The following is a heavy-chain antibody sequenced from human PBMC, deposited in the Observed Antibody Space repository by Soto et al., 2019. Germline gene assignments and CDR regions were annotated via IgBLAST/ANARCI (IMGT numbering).Heavy chain of an antibody. Sequence: PGGSLRLSCAASGFTFSSYDMHWVRQAPGKGLEWVAVISYDGSNKYYADSVKGRFTISRDNSKNTLYLQMNSLRAEDTAVFYCAKAFSGDLVDYWGQGTLVTVSS. V-gene: IGHV3-30*18. CDR2: ISYDGSNK. D-gene: IGHD4-17*01. CDR1: GFTFSSYD. J-gene: IGHJ4*02. CDR3: AKAFSGDLVDY.